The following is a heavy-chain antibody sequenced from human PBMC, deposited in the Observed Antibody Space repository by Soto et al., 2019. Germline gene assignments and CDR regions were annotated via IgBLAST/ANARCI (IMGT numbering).Heavy chain of an antibody. D-gene: IGHD5-18*01. J-gene: IGHJ5*02. Sequence: SETLSLTCSLSGASITSTTYFWAWIRQPPGKGLEWVGSIYYSGKTHYNPSLKSRATISVDRSRNQFSLQVSSVTAADTAVYYCARRGVGATATNWFDPWGQGTLVTVS. CDR2: IYYSGKT. V-gene: IGHV4-39*01. CDR1: GASITSTTYF. CDR3: ARRGVGATATNWFDP.